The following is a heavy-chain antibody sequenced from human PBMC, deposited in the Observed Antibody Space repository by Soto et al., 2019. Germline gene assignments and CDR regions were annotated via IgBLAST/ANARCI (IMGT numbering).Heavy chain of an antibody. CDR2: IYHSGST. V-gene: IGHV4-4*02. J-gene: IGHJ3*02. Sequence: SGTLSLTCAVCRGSISSSNWWSWVRQPTGKGLEWIGEIYHSGSTNYNPSLKSRVTISVDKSKNQFSLKLSSVTAADTAVYYCARDRIAAAEDAFDIWGQGTMVTVSS. CDR1: RGSISSSNW. CDR3: ARDRIAAAEDAFDI. D-gene: IGHD6-13*01.